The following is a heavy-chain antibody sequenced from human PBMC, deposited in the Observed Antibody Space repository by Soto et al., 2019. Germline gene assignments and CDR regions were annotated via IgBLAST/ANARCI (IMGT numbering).Heavy chain of an antibody. D-gene: IGHD3-3*01. V-gene: IGHV3-48*02. Sequence: GGALRLSCAVSGVTFSSYSMNWVRQAPGKGLEWVSDISSSGSTIYYADSVKGRFTISRDNAENSLYLQMNSLRDEDTAVYYCAIDLFTGTDFWTYGMHVWGEGTTVTVPS. CDR2: ISSSGSTI. J-gene: IGHJ6*02. CDR1: GVTFSSYS. CDR3: AIDLFTGTDFWTYGMHV.